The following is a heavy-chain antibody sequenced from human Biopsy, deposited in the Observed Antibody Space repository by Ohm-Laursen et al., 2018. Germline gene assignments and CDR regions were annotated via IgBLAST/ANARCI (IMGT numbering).Heavy chain of an antibody. V-gene: IGHV4-59*01. CDR1: GDSISSYY. CDR3: ARDRGYYSDRTVPGYFDL. D-gene: IGHD3-22*01. J-gene: IGHJ2*01. CDR2: VYYTGST. Sequence: TLSLTCTVFGDSISSYYWSWIRQPPGKGLEWIGYVYYTGSTDYNPSLQSRVTISVDTSKNYFSLRLRSVTPADTAIYYCARDRGYYSDRTVPGYFDLWGRGTLVTVSS.